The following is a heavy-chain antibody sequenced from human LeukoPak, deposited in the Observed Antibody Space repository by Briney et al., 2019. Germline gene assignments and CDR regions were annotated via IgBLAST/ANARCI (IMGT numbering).Heavy chain of an antibody. D-gene: IGHD3-22*01. Sequence: PGGSLRLSCAASGFTFSSYAMSWVRQAPGKGLEWVSAISGSGGSTYYADSVKGRFTISRDNSRNTLYLQMNSLRAEDTAVYYCAKTIRTYYYDSSGRPFDYWGQGTLVTVSS. V-gene: IGHV3-23*01. CDR3: AKTIRTYYYDSSGRPFDY. CDR2: ISGSGGST. J-gene: IGHJ4*02. CDR1: GFTFSSYA.